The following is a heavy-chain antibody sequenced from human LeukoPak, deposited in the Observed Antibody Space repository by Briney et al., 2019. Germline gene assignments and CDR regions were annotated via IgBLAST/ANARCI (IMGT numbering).Heavy chain of an antibody. Sequence: SVKVSCKASGGTFISYAISWVRQAPGQGLEWMGGIIPIFGTANYAQKFQGRVTITADESTSTAYMELSSLRSEDTAVYYCARDYNWGLGYFDYWGQGTLVTVSS. CDR2: IIPIFGTA. V-gene: IGHV1-69*13. J-gene: IGHJ4*02. CDR1: GGTFISYA. CDR3: ARDYNWGLGYFDY. D-gene: IGHD1-1*01.